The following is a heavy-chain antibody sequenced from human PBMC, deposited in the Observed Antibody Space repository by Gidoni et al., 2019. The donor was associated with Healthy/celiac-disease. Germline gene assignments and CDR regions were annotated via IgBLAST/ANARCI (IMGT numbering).Heavy chain of an antibody. CDR2: IYYSGNT. CDR3: ARVGVLLWFGGLQNWFDP. J-gene: IGHJ5*02. D-gene: IGHD3-10*01. V-gene: IGHV4-39*07. CDR1: GGSISSSSSY. Sequence: QLQLQASGPGLVKPSETLSLTCTVSGGSISSSSSYCRWIRQPPGKGLEWIGGIYYSGNTYYNQSLKSRVTISVDTSKNQFSLKLSSVTAADTAVYYCARVGVLLWFGGLQNWFDPWGQGTLVTVSS.